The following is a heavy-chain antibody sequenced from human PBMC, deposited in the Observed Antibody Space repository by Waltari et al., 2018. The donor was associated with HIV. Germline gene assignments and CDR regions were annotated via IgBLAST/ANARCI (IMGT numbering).Heavy chain of an antibody. CDR3: ASRSGGSSRPFDY. CDR2: IYYSGTI. Sequence: VEPSQNLSLTCTVSGGSISNGGYYWNWIRQHPGKGLEWIGYIYYSGTIYYNPSLKSRVTISIDTSKNQFSLKLTSMTAADTAVYYCASRSGGSSRPFDYWGQGTPVTVSS. CDR1: GGSISNGGYY. V-gene: IGHV4-31*03. D-gene: IGHD6-13*01. J-gene: IGHJ4*02.